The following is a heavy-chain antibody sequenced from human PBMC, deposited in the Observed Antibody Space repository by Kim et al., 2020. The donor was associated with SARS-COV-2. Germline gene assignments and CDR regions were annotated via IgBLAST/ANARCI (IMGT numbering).Heavy chain of an antibody. V-gene: IGHV1-69*13. D-gene: IGHD3-9*01. CDR2: IIPIIGTP. CDR3: ARERSPRRWDTGSVDI. Sequence: SVKVSCKASGGTISSYAITWVRQAPGQGLDRMGAIIPIIGTPNYAQKFQGRLTLTADDSTNTAYLELTSLRSEDTAVYFFARERSPRRWDTGSVDIWG. J-gene: IGHJ3*02. CDR1: GGTISSYA.